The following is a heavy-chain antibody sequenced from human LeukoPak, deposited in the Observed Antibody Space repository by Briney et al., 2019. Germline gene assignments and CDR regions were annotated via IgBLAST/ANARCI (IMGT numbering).Heavy chain of an antibody. D-gene: IGHD3-10*01. CDR3: ARYPTYYYGSGSYFDY. Sequence: ASVKVSCKASGYTFTGYYMHWVRQAPGQGLEGVGWINPNSGGTNYAPKFQGRVTMTRDTSISTAYMELSRLRSDDTAVYYCARYPTYYYGSGSYFDYWGQGTLVTVSS. CDR1: GYTFTGYY. CDR2: INPNSGGT. V-gene: IGHV1-2*02. J-gene: IGHJ4*02.